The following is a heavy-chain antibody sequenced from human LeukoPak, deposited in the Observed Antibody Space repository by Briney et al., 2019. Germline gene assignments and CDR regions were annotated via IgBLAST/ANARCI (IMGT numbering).Heavy chain of an antibody. J-gene: IGHJ4*02. CDR1: GGSISSSSYY. V-gene: IGHV4-39*01. D-gene: IGHD6-19*01. Sequence: SETLSLTCTVSGGSISSSSYYWGWIRQPPGKGLEWIGSIYYSGSTYYNPSLKSRVTISVDTSKNQFSLKLSSVTAADTAVYYCARGSIAVARLSAESFDYWGQGTLVTVSS. CDR3: ARGSIAVARLSAESFDY. CDR2: IYYSGST.